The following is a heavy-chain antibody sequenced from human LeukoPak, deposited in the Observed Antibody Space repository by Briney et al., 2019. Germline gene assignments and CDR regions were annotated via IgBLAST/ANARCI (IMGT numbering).Heavy chain of an antibody. D-gene: IGHD5-12*01. V-gene: IGHV3-21*01. Sequence: ETLSLTCTVSGGSISSSSYYWGWVRQAPGKGLEWVSSISSSSYYIYYADSVKGRFTISRDNAKNSLYLQMNSLRAEDTAVYYCARDVAPASAYYYYMDVWGKGTTVTVSS. CDR1: GGSISSSSYY. CDR2: ISSSSYYI. J-gene: IGHJ6*03. CDR3: ARDVAPASAYYYYMDV.